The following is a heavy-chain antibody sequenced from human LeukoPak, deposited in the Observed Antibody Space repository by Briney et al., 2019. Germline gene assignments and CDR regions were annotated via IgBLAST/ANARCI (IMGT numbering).Heavy chain of an antibody. V-gene: IGHV1-46*01. J-gene: IGHJ6*02. Sequence: ASVNVSCKTSGYRFTNDYMHWVRQAPGQGLEWMGIINPSGGSTSYAQKFQGRVTMTRDTSTSTVYMELSSLRSEDTAVYYCAREEALPQRHIVVVPATYYYYGMDVWGQGTTVTVSS. D-gene: IGHD2-21*02. CDR3: AREEALPQRHIVVVPATYYYYGMDV. CDR2: INPSGGST. CDR1: GYRFTNDY.